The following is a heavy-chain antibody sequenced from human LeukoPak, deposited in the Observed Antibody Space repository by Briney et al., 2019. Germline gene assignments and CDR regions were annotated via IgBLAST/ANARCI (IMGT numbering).Heavy chain of an antibody. J-gene: IGHJ6*04. V-gene: IGHV3-48*01. CDR1: GFTFSTYR. CDR3: AELGITMIGGV. Sequence: GGSLRLSCAASGFTFSTYRMSWVRQAPGKGLEWISHISAASRGIYYVDTVKGRFTISRDNAENSVFLQMNSLRAEDTAVYYCAELGITMIGGVWGKGTTVTISS. CDR2: ISAASRGI. D-gene: IGHD3-10*01.